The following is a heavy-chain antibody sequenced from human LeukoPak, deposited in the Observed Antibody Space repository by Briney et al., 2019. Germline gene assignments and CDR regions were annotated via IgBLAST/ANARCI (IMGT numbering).Heavy chain of an antibody. CDR2: IYYSGST. D-gene: IGHD2-2*02. V-gene: IGHV4-31*11. J-gene: IGHJ4*02. Sequence: SETLSLTCAVYGGSFSGYYWSWIRQHPGKGLEWIGYIYYSGSTYYNPSLKSRVTISVDTSKNQFSLKLSSVTAADTAVYYCASSSRGSIFDYWGQGTLVTVSS. CDR1: GGSFSGYY. CDR3: ASSSRGSIFDY.